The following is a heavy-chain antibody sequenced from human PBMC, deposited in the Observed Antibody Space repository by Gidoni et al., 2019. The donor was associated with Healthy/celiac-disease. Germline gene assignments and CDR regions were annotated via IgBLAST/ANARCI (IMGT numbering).Heavy chain of an antibody. V-gene: IGHV1-2*06. Sequence: QVQLVQSGAEVKKPGASVKVSCKASGYTFTGYYMHWVRQAPGQGLEWMGRINPNSGGTNYAQKFQGRVTMTRDTSISTAYMELSRLRSDDTAVYYCASQLYCSSTSCYGFDYWGQGTLVTVSS. CDR3: ASQLYCSSTSCYGFDY. CDR1: GYTFTGYY. J-gene: IGHJ4*02. D-gene: IGHD2-2*01. CDR2: INPNSGGT.